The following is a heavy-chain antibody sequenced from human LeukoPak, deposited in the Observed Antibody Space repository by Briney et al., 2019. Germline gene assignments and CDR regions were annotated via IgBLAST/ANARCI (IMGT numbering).Heavy chain of an antibody. CDR2: ISSSSSTI. D-gene: IGHD3-10*02. CDR3: AELGITMIGGV. Sequence: GGSLRLSCAASGFTFSSYSMNWVRQAPGKGLEWISYISSSSSTIYYADSVKGRFTISRDNAKNSLYLQMNSLRAEDTAVYYCAELGITMIGGVWGKGTTVTISS. V-gene: IGHV3-48*04. CDR1: GFTFSSYS. J-gene: IGHJ6*04.